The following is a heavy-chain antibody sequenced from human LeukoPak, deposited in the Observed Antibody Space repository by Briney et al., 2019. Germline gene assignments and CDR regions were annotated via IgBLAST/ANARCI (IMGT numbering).Heavy chain of an antibody. V-gene: IGHV1-18*01. CDR1: GYTFSRYG. CDR3: ARDYGEGRVATVPLAY. CDR2: ISADNGNA. J-gene: IGHJ4*02. D-gene: IGHD5-12*01. Sequence: ASVKVSCKASGYTFSRYGITWVRQAPGQGLEWMAWISADNGNANYAQKLQGRANMTTDTSASTAYMELRSLSSDDPAVYYCARDYGEGRVATVPLAYWGQGTPVTVSS.